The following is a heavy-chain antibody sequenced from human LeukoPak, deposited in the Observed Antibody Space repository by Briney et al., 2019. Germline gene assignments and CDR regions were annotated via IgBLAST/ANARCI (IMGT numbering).Heavy chain of an antibody. J-gene: IGHJ4*02. D-gene: IGHD3-9*01. Sequence: GASVKVSCKASGGTFSSYAISWVRQAPGQGLEWMGGIIPIFGTANYAQKFQGRVTITADESTSTAYMELRSLRSDGTAVYYCARSRLRYFQIDYWGQGTLVTVSS. CDR1: GGTFSSYA. CDR2: IIPIFGTA. CDR3: ARSRLRYFQIDY. V-gene: IGHV1-69*13.